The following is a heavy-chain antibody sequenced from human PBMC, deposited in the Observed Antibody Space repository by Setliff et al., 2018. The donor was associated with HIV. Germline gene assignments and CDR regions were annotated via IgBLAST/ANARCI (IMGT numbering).Heavy chain of an antibody. CDR3: ARGRYYREISDSLFDF. CDR1: GGSIRSDGYY. J-gene: IGHJ4*02. V-gene: IGHV4-31*03. Sequence: PSETLSLTCSVSGGSIRSDGYYWNWIRQHPEKGLEWIGCIYNNGSTYYNPSLDSRLMMSIDPPKNQFSLNLSSVTVADTAVYYGARGRYYREISDSLFDFWGQGTLVTVSS. CDR2: IYNNGST. D-gene: IGHD3-16*01.